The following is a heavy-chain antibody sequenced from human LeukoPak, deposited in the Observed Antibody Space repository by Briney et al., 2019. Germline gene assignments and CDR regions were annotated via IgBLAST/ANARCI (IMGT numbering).Heavy chain of an antibody. V-gene: IGHV3-7*01. D-gene: IGHD3-22*01. CDR1: GFTFSTYW. CDR2: IKPDGSEK. J-gene: IGHJ5*02. CDR3: ARDIYYDSSGYSSPQPWFDP. Sequence: PGGSLRLSCAASGFTFSTYWMGWVRQAPGKGLEWVAKIKPDGSEKDHVDSVKGRFTISRDNAKNSLYLQMNSLRAEDTAMYYCARDIYYDSSGYSSPQPWFDPWGQGTLVTVSS.